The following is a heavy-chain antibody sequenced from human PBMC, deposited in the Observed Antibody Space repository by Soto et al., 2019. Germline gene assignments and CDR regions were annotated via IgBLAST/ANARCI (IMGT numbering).Heavy chain of an antibody. CDR1: GGSISSGGYY. Sequence: PSETLFLTCTVSGGSISSGGYYWSWIRQHPGKGLEWIGYIYYSGSTYYNPSLKSRVTISVDTSKNQLSLKLSSVTAADTAVYYCASSGQQLVRDAFDIWGQGTMVT. D-gene: IGHD6-13*01. CDR3: ASSGQQLVRDAFDI. V-gene: IGHV4-31*03. CDR2: IYYSGST. J-gene: IGHJ3*02.